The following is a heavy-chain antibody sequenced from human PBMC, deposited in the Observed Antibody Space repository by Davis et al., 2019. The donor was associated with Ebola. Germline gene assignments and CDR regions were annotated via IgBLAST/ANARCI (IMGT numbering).Heavy chain of an antibody. Sequence: GESLKISCAASGFTFSSYAMSWVRQAPGKGLEWVSSISSSSSYIYYADSVKGRFTISRDNAKNSLYLQMNSLRAEDTAVYYCARRSSQALDWGQGTLVTVSS. D-gene: IGHD6-6*01. CDR2: ISSSSSYI. CDR1: GFTFSSYA. V-gene: IGHV3-21*01. J-gene: IGHJ4*02. CDR3: ARRSSQALD.